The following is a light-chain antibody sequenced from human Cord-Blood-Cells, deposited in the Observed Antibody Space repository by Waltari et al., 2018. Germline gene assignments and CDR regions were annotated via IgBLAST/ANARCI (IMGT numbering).Light chain of an antibody. V-gene: IGLV1-47*01. J-gene: IGLJ2*01. CDR1: SSNIGSNY. CDR3: AAWDDILSGVV. CDR2: RNH. Sequence: QSVLTQPPSASGTPGQRVTISCSGSSSNIGSNYVYWYQQLPGTAPKLHIYRNHQRPSGVPDRFSGSKSGTSASLAISGLRSEDEADYYCAAWDDILSGVVFGGGTKLTVL.